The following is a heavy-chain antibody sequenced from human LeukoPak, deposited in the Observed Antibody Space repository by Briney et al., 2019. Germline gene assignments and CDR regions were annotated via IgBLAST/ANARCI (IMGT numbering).Heavy chain of an antibody. CDR1: GGSISSYY. J-gene: IGHJ4*02. V-gene: IGHV4-59*01. CDR3: ASLQGGGSYRNFDY. D-gene: IGHD3-16*02. Sequence: SDTLSLTCTVSGGSISSYYWNWIRQPPGKGLEWIGYIYYSGSTNYNPSLKSRVTISVDTSKNQFSLRLSSVTAADTAVYYCASLQGGGSYRNFDYWGQGTLVTVSS. CDR2: IYYSGST.